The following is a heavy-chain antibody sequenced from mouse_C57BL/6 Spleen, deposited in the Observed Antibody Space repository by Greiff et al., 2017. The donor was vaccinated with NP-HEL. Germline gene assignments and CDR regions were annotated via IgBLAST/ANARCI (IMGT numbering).Heavy chain of an antibody. J-gene: IGHJ2*01. CDR3: AREYDYGFDY. V-gene: IGHV5-16*01. CDR1: GFTFSDYY. D-gene: IGHD2-4*01. CDR2: INYDGSST. Sequence: DVQLVESEGGLVQPGSSMKLSCTASGFTFSDYYMAWVRQVPEKGLEWVANINYDGSSTYYLDSLKSRFIISRDNAKNILYLQMSSLKSEDTATYYCAREYDYGFDYWGQGTTLTVSS.